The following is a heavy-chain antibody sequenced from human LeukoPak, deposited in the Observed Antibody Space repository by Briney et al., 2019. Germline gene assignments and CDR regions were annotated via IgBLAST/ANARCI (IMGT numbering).Heavy chain of an antibody. CDR2: ISGSGGST. CDR3: AKDRERFLEWLLPHY. CDR1: GFTFSSYA. J-gene: IGHJ4*02. D-gene: IGHD3-3*01. Sequence: GGSLRLSCSASGFTFSSYAMHWVRQAPGKGLEWVSAISGSGGSTYYADSVKGRFTISRDNSKNTLYLQMNSLRAEDTAVYYCAKDRERFLEWLLPHYWGQGTLVTVSS. V-gene: IGHV3-23*01.